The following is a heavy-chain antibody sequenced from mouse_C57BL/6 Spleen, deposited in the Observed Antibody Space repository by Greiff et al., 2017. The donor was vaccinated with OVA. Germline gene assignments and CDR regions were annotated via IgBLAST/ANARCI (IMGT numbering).Heavy chain of an antibody. V-gene: IGHV6-3*01. J-gene: IGHJ2*01. CDR2: IRLKSDNYAT. Sequence: EVQLVESGGGLVQPGGSMKLSCVASGFTFSNYWMNWVRQSPEKGLEWVAQIRLKSDNYATHYAESVKGRFTISRDDSKSSVYLQMNNLRADDTGMYYWPGLCCGSSYDYFNYRGQGTTLTVS. D-gene: IGHD1-1*01. CDR1: GFTFSNYW. CDR3: PGLCCGSSYDYFNY.